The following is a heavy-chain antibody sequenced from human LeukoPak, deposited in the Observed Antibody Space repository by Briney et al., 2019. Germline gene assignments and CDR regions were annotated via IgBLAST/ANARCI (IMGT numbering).Heavy chain of an antibody. J-gene: IGHJ1*01. CDR2: IIPIFGTA. CDR1: GGTFSSYA. D-gene: IGHD6-13*01. CDR3: ARDERVAAAGEGYFQH. V-gene: IGHV1-69*05. Sequence: SVKVSCKASGGTFSSYAISWVRRAPGQGLEWMGGIIPIFGTANYAQKFQGRVTITTDESTSTAYMELSSLRSEDTAVYYCARDERVAAAGEGYFQHWGQGTLVTVSS.